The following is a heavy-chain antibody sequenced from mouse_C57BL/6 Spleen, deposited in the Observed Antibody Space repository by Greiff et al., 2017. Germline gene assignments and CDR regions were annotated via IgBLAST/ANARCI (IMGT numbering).Heavy chain of an antibody. Sequence: DVQLQESGPGLVKPSQSLSLTCSVTGYSITSGYYWNWIRQFPGNKLEWMGYISYDGSNNYNPSLKNRISITRDTSKNQFFLKLNSVTTEDTATYYCASQLGPHWYFDVWGTGTTVTVSS. CDR3: ASQLGPHWYFDV. CDR1: GYSITSGYY. J-gene: IGHJ1*03. V-gene: IGHV3-6*01. CDR2: ISYDGSN. D-gene: IGHD4-1*02.